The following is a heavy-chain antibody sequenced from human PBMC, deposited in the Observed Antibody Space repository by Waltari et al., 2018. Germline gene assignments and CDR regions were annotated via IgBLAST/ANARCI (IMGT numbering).Heavy chain of an antibody. V-gene: IGHV4-34*01. J-gene: IGHJ5*02. D-gene: IGHD2-15*01. CDR3: TRGRSSRLLPLHTTFDP. CDR1: GGSSSGYY. Sequence: QVQLRQWGAGLLKPSETLSLTCAVYGGSSSGYYWSWLRQPPGTGLEWIGEVNHSGTTHYRPSLKSRATISVDTSRKQFSLKLNCVTAADTAVYYCTRGRSSRLLPLHTTFDPWGQGTQVTVSS. CDR2: VNHSGTT.